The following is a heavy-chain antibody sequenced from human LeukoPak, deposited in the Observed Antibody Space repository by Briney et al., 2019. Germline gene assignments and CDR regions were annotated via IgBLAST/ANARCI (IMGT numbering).Heavy chain of an antibody. V-gene: IGHV3-15*07. CDR2: IKSKTDGGTT. Sequence: GGSLRLSCAASGFTFTNAWMNWVRQAPGKGLEWVGRIKSKTDGGTTDYAAPVKGRFTISRDDLKNTLYLQMNSLKTEDTAVYYCARDLAAMVPLDYWGQGTLVTVSS. D-gene: IGHD5-18*01. J-gene: IGHJ4*02. CDR3: ARDLAAMVPLDY. CDR1: GFTFTNAW.